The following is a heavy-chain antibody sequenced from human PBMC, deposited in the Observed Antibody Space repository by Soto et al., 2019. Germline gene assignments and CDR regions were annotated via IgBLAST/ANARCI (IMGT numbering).Heavy chain of an antibody. D-gene: IGHD5-12*01. CDR3: ASPDIVAAIGGALDC. Sequence: QVQLVESGGGVVQPGRSLRLSCEASGFTFSNYGMHWVRQAPGKGLEWVAVIWNDGTSRYYADSVKGRFTISRDNSKNTLFLQMNNLRAEDTAVYYCASPDIVAAIGGALDCWGQGTLVTVSS. CDR2: IWNDGTSR. J-gene: IGHJ4*02. V-gene: IGHV3-33*03. CDR1: GFTFSNYG.